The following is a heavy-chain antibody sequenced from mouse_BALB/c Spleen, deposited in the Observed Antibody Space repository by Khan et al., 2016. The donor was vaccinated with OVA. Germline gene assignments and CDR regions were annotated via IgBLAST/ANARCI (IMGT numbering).Heavy chain of an antibody. CDR2: ISTYSGNT. CDR1: GYTFTDYA. J-gene: IGHJ3*01. Sequence: QIQLVQSGPELVRPGVSVKISCKGSGYTFTDYAMHWVKQSHAKSLEWSGVISTYSGNTNYNQKLKGKATMTVDKSSSTAYMELDRVTSEDSAIYYCARGRFGHYDGFAYWGQGTLVTVSA. CDR3: ARGRFGHYDGFAY. D-gene: IGHD1-2*01. V-gene: IGHV1S137*01.